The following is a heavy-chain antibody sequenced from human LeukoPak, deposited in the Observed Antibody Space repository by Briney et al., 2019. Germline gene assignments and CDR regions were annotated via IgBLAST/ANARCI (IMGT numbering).Heavy chain of an antibody. CDR3: ATDIVVVPAANDAFDI. CDR1: GGTFSSYA. J-gene: IGHJ3*02. Sequence: ASVKVSCKASGGTFSSYAIGWVRQAPGQGLEWMGRIIPIFGTANYAQKFQGRVTITTDESTSTAYMELSSLRSEDTAVYYCATDIVVVPAANDAFDIWGQGTMVTVSS. CDR2: IIPIFGTA. V-gene: IGHV1-69*05. D-gene: IGHD2-2*01.